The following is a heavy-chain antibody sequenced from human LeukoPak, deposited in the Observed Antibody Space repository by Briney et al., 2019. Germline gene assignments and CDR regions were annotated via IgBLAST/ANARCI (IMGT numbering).Heavy chain of an antibody. D-gene: IGHD3-22*01. CDR1: RFIFDDYG. V-gene: IGHV3-20*01. CDR2: INWNGGST. Sequence: GGSLRLSCAVSRFIFDDYGMSWVRQAPGKGLEWVSGINWNGGSTGYADSVKGRFTISRDNAKDSLYLQMNSLRAEDTAFYRCARDVNYDSSGLVDYWGQGTLVTVSS. J-gene: IGHJ4*02. CDR3: ARDVNYDSSGLVDY.